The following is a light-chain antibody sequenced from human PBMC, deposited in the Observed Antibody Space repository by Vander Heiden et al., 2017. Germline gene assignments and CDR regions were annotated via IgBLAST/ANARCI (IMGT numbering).Light chain of an antibody. J-gene: IGLJ1*01. V-gene: IGLV2-8*01. Sequence: ALCHPTSPSGSPGQSVTIACTGTSSDVGGYNYVSWYQQHPGKAPKLMIYEVRKPPSGVPDRFSGSKSGNTASLTVSGLQAEDEADYYCSSYAGTNNYVFGTGTKVTVL. CDR1: SSDVGGYNY. CDR2: EVR. CDR3: SSYAGTNNYV.